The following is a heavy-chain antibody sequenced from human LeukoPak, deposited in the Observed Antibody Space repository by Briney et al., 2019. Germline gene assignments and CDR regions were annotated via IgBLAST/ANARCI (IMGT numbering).Heavy chain of an antibody. CDR2: IYYSGST. CDR1: GGSISSHY. V-gene: IGHV4-59*11. Sequence: PSETLSLTCTVSGGSISSHYWSWIRQPPGKGLDLIGYIYYSGSTNYNPSLKSRVTISVDTSKNQFSLKLSSVTAADTAVYYCARANAYYDFWSGLNWFDPWGQGTLVTVSS. J-gene: IGHJ5*02. D-gene: IGHD3-3*01. CDR3: ARANAYYDFWSGLNWFDP.